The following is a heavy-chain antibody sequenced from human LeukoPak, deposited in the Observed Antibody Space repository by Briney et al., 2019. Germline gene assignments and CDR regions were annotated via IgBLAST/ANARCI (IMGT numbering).Heavy chain of an antibody. CDR3: ATNPLWFGELLYESDY. D-gene: IGHD3-10*01. CDR2: FDPEDGET. Sequence: ASVKVSCKVSGYTLTELSMHWVRQAPGKGLEWRGGFDPEDGETIYAQKLQGRVTMTEDTSTDTAYMELSSLRSEDTAVYYCATNPLWFGELLYESDYWGQGTLVTVSS. CDR1: GYTLTELS. J-gene: IGHJ4*02. V-gene: IGHV1-24*01.